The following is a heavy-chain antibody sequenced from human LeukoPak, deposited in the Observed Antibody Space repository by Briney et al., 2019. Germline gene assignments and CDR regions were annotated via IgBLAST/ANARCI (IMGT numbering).Heavy chain of an antibody. J-gene: IGHJ4*02. V-gene: IGHV1-69*13. CDR3: ARDGDAYGSGSYYQY. CDR2: IIPIFGTA. D-gene: IGHD3-10*01. Sequence: SVRVSCKASGGTFSSYAISWVRQAPGQGLEWMGGIIPIFGTANYAQKFQGRVTITADESTSTAYMELSSLRSEDTAVYYCARDGDAYGSGSYYQYWGQGTLVTVSS. CDR1: GGTFSSYA.